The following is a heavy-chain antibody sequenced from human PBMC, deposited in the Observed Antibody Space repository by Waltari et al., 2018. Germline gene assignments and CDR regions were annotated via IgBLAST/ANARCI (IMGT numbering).Heavy chain of an antibody. CDR3: ASIHHLQLPPLGYMDV. CDR1: GFTFSSYS. Sequence: EVQLVESGGGLVKPGGSLRLPCAASGFTFSSYSMNWVRQAPGKGLELVSSISSSSSYIYYADSVKGRFTISRDNAKNSLYLQMNSLRAEDTAVYYCASIHHLQLPPLGYMDVWGKGTTVTVSS. V-gene: IGHV3-21*01. CDR2: ISSSSSYI. J-gene: IGHJ6*03. D-gene: IGHD5-18*01.